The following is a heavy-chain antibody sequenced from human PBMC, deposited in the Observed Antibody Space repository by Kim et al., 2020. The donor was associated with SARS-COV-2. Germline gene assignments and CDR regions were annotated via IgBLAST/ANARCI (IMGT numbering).Heavy chain of an antibody. J-gene: IGHJ4*02. CDR1: GYTFTAYF. CDR2: INPRTGGT. Sequence: ASVKVSCKASGYTFTAYFIHWVRQAPGHGLEWMGRINPRTGGTNFAQRFQGRVTMTRDTSISTAYMELTRLRSDDKAVYFCAREWDYWGQGTLVTVSS. CDR3: AREWDY. V-gene: IGHV1-2*06.